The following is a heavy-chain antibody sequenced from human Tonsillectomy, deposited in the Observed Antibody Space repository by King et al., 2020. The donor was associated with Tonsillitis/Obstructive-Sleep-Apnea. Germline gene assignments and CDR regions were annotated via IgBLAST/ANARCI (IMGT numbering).Heavy chain of an antibody. CDR3: AKDTSYQLWLVN. CDR1: GFTFDDYA. V-gene: IGHV3-9*01. CDR2: ISWNSGSI. Sequence: VQLVESGGGLVQPGRSLRLSCAASGFTFDDYAMHWVRQAPGKGLEWVSGISWNSGSIGYADSVKGRFTISRDNAKNSLYLQMNSLRAEDTALYYCAKDTSYQLWLVNWGQGPLVTVSS. J-gene: IGHJ4*02. D-gene: IGHD5-18*01.